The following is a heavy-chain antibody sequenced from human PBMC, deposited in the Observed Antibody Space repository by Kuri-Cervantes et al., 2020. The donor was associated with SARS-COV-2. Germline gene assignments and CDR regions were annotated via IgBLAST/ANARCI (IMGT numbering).Heavy chain of an antibody. Sequence: VKVSCKAYGYSFTTYTVSWVRQAPGQGLEWMGIINPSGGSTSYAQKFQGRVTMTRDTSTSTVYMELSSLRSEDTAVYYCARTRIAAAGTDALDIWGQGTMVTVSS. J-gene: IGHJ3*02. CDR3: ARTRIAAAGTDALDI. D-gene: IGHD6-13*01. CDR1: GYSFTTYT. V-gene: IGHV1-46*01. CDR2: INPSGGST.